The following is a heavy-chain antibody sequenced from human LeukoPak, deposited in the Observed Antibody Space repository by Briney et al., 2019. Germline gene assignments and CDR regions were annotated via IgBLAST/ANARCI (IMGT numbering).Heavy chain of an antibody. V-gene: IGHV3-21*01. Sequence: GGSLRLSCAASGFTFSSYIMNWDRQAPGKGLEWVSSISSSSSYIYYADSVKGRFTISRDNAKNSLYLQMNSLRAEDTAVYYCASEGVYDYGSRSRYYGMDVWGKGTTVTVSS. J-gene: IGHJ6*04. D-gene: IGHD3-16*01. CDR2: ISSSSSYI. CDR1: GFTFSSYI. CDR3: ASEGVYDYGSRSRYYGMDV.